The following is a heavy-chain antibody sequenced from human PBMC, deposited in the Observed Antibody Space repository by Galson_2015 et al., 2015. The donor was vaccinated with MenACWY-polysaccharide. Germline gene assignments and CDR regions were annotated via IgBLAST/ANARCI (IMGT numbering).Heavy chain of an antibody. D-gene: IGHD2-2*01. V-gene: IGHV3-66*02. CDR2: IYSGGST. CDR3: ARDQSVGSKDAPFDY. Sequence: SLRLSCAASGFTVSSNYMSWVRQAPGKGLECVSVIYSGGSTFYADSVKGRFTISRDNSKNTLYLQMKRLRAEDTAVYYCARDQSVGSKDAPFDYWGQGT. J-gene: IGHJ4*02. CDR1: GFTVSSNY.